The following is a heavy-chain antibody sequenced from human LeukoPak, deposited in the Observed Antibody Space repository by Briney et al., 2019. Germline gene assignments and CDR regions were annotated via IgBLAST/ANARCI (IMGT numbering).Heavy chain of an antibody. CDR1: GGSFSGYY. CDR2: INHSGST. J-gene: IGHJ6*03. CDR3: AKGKGSGSDLFYSYYYMDV. V-gene: IGHV4-34*01. D-gene: IGHD1-26*01. Sequence: SETLSLTCAVYGGSFSGYYWSWLRQPPGKGLEWIGEINHSGSTNYNPSLKSRVTISVDTSKNQFSLKLSSVTAADTAVYYCAKGKGSGSDLFYSYYYMDVWGKGTTVTVSS.